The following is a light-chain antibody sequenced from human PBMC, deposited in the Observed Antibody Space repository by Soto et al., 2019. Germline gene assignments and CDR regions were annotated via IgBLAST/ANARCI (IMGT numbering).Light chain of an antibody. V-gene: IGLV2-14*01. CDR1: SSDVGGYNY. Sequence: QSALTQPASVSGSPGQSITISCTGTSSDVGGYNYVSWCQQHPGKAPKLMIYDVSNRPSGVSNRFSGSKSGNTDSLTISGLQAEDEADYYCSSYTSSSTLVVFGTGTKLTVL. CDR2: DVS. CDR3: SSYTSSSTLVV. J-gene: IGLJ1*01.